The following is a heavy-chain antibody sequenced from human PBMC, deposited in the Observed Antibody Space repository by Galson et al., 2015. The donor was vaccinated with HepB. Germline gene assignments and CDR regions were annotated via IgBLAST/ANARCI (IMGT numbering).Heavy chain of an antibody. CDR2: INPSGGST. V-gene: IGHV1-46*03. CDR1: GYTFTSYY. CDR3: ASRAYYYDSSPWAFDI. Sequence: SVKVSCKASGYTFTSYYMHWVRQAPGQGLEWMGIINPSGGSTSYAQKFQGRVTMTRDTSTSTVYMELSSLRSEDTAVYYCASRAYYYDSSPWAFDIWGQGTMVTVSS. J-gene: IGHJ3*02. D-gene: IGHD3-22*01.